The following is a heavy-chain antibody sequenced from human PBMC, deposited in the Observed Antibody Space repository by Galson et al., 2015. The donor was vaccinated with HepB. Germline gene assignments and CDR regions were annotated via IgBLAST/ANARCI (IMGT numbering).Heavy chain of an antibody. CDR2: IRSKANSYAT. V-gene: IGHV3-73*01. CDR1: GFTFSGSA. Sequence: SLRLSCAASGFTFSGSAMHWVRQASGKGLEWVGRIRSKANSYATAYAASVKGRFTISRDDSKNTAYLQMNSLKTEDTAVYYCTRHPWDIVATTFDYWGQGTLVTVSS. J-gene: IGHJ4*02. D-gene: IGHD5-12*01. CDR3: TRHPWDIVATTFDY.